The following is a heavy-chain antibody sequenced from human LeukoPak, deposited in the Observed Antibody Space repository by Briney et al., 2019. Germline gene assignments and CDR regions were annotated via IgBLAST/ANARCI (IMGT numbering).Heavy chain of an antibody. CDR3: ARSKWELLSALDY. V-gene: IGHV4-30-4*01. D-gene: IGHD1-26*01. Sequence: SQTLSLTCTVSGGSISSGDYYWSWIRQPPGKGLEWIGYIYYSGSTYYNPSLKSRVTISVDTSKNQFSLKLSSVTAADTAVYYCARSKWELLSALDYWGQGTLVTVSS. CDR1: GGSISSGDYY. J-gene: IGHJ4*02. CDR2: IYYSGST.